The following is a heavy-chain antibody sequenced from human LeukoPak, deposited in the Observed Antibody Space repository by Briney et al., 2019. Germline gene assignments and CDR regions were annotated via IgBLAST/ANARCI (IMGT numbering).Heavy chain of an antibody. Sequence: GESLKISCKGSGYSFTSYWIGWVRQMPGKGLEWMGIIYPGDSDTRYSPSFQGQVTISADKSISTAYLQWSSLKASDTAMSYCVSSSEYQLLYSPDYWGQGTLVTVSS. J-gene: IGHJ4*02. CDR1: GYSFTSYW. D-gene: IGHD2-2*02. V-gene: IGHV5-51*01. CDR3: VSSSEYQLLYSPDY. CDR2: IYPGDSDT.